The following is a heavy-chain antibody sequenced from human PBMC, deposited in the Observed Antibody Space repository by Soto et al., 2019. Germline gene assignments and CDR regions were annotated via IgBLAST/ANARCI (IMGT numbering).Heavy chain of an antibody. V-gene: IGHV4-34*01. CDR3: ARGHPTMIVVVSHNWFDP. D-gene: IGHD3-22*01. CDR2: INHSGST. CDR1: GGSFSGYY. Sequence: NPSETLSLTCAVYGGSFSGYYWSWIRQPPGKGLEWIGEINHSGSTNYNLSLKSRVTISVDTSKNQFSLKLSSVTAADTAVYYCARGHPTMIVVVSHNWFDPWGQGTLVTVSS. J-gene: IGHJ5*02.